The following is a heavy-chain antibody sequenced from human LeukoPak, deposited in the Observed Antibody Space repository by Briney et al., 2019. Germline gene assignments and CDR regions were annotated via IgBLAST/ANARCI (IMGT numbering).Heavy chain of an antibody. CDR1: GGSISSGSYY. Sequence: SQTLSLTCTVSGGSISSGSYYWSWIRQPAGKGLEWIGRVYTSGSTNYNPSLKSRVTISIDTSKNQFSLKLSSVTAADTAVYYCARHGKQWLVYYFDYWGQGTLVTVSS. V-gene: IGHV4-61*02. CDR2: VYTSGST. J-gene: IGHJ4*02. CDR3: ARHGKQWLVYYFDY. D-gene: IGHD6-19*01.